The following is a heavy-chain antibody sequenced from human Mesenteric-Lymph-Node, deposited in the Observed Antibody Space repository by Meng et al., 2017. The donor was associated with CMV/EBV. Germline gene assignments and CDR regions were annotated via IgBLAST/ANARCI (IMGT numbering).Heavy chain of an antibody. Sequence: ASVKVSCKASGYAFMHWVRQAPGQGFEWMGIINPSGSSTTYPQKFQGRVTMTRDASTSTVYMELSSLRSDDTAVYYCAREPASEFYFDYWGQGTLVTVSS. CDR3: AREPASEFYFDY. D-gene: IGHD3-10*01. V-gene: IGHV1-46*01. J-gene: IGHJ4*02. CDR2: INPSGSST. CDR1: GYAF.